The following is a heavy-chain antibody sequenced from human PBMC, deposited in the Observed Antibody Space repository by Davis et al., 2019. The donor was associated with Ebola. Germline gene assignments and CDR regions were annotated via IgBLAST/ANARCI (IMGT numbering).Heavy chain of an antibody. V-gene: IGHV4-34*01. Sequence: PSETLSLTCAVYGGSFSSYYWSCIRQPLGKGLEWIGEINHSGSTNYNPSLKSRVTISVDTSKNQFSLKLSSVTAADTAVYYCARNPEYYYYDSSGYHDYWGQGTLVTVSS. D-gene: IGHD3-22*01. CDR2: INHSGST. CDR3: ARNPEYYYYDSSGYHDY. J-gene: IGHJ4*02. CDR1: GGSFSSYY.